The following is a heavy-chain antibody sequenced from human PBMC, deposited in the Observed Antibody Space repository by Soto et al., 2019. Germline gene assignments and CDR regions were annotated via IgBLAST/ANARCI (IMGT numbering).Heavy chain of an antibody. V-gene: IGHV1-46*01. CDR3: ARVSGSYWPFDY. Sequence: ASVKFYCKASGYTFTNYYIHWVRQAPGQGPEWMGIINPGDGRTTYTQKFQGRVTMIRDTSTSTVYMELSSLRSEDTAVYYCARVSGSYWPFDYWGQGTLVTVSS. D-gene: IGHD1-26*01. J-gene: IGHJ4*02. CDR1: GYTFTNYY. CDR2: INPGDGRT.